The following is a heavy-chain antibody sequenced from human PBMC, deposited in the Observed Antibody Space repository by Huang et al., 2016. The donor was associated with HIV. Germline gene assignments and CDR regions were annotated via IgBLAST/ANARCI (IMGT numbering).Heavy chain of an antibody. Sequence: QVQLVQSGAEVKKLGASVTISCKASGFSILIYYIHWVRQAPGQGLEWMGIVNPSGGGADYAQKFKGRVTMTRDTSTRTLYMELSSLRSEDTAVYYCAREGITPSGTEVSGFDFWGQGTPVSVSS. CDR1: GFSILIYY. V-gene: IGHV1-46*03. D-gene: IGHD6-13*01. CDR3: AREGITPSGTEVSGFDF. CDR2: VNPSGGGA. J-gene: IGHJ5*01.